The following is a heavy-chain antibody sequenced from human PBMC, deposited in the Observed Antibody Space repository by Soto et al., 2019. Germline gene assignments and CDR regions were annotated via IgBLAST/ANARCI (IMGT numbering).Heavy chain of an antibody. CDR1: GFLFSSYA. CDR3: AKKGSPSGDNKNWYFDL. J-gene: IGHJ2*01. V-gene: IGHV3-23*01. D-gene: IGHD1-26*01. Sequence: EVQLLESGGGLLQSGGSLRLSCAASGFLFSSYAMTWVRQAPGKGLEWISVITGSGTSTYYADSVKGRFTISRDNSKNTVYLQMNSLRAEDTAVYYCAKKGSPSGDNKNWYFDLWGRGTLVTVSS. CDR2: ITGSGTST.